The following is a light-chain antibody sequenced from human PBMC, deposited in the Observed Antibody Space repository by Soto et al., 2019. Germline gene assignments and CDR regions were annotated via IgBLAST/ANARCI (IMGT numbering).Light chain of an antibody. CDR2: EAS. V-gene: IGKV1-33*01. CDR1: QDISNY. J-gene: IGKJ4*01. Sequence: DIQMTQSPSSLSASVVDRVTITCQASQDISNYLNWYQQKPGKAPKLLIYEASNLQTGVPSRFSGSGSGTDFTFTISSLQPEDIATYYCQQYYNTPLTFGRGTKVDIK. CDR3: QQYYNTPLT.